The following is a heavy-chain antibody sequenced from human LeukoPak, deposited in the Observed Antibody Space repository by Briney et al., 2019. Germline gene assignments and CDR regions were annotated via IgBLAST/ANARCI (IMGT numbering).Heavy chain of an antibody. D-gene: IGHD1-26*01. CDR3: AKSAIVGATYRGNY. CDR2: ISDTGNT. Sequence: GGSLRLSCAASGFTFSSYAMSWVRQAPGKGLEWVSAISDTGNTYHADSVKGRFTISRDSPKNTLFLQMNSLRDEDTAVYYRAKSAIVGATYRGNYWGQGTLVTVSS. V-gene: IGHV3-23*01. J-gene: IGHJ4*02. CDR1: GFTFSSYA.